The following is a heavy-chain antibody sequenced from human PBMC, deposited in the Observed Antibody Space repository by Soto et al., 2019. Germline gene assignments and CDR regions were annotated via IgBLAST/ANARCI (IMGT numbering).Heavy chain of an antibody. CDR3: ARIANCYGCSDY. CDR1: GGTFSIYA. D-gene: IGHD2-21*01. CDR2: IIPIFGTA. Sequence: ASVKVSCKASGGTFSIYAISWVRQAPGQGLEWMGGIIPIFGTANYAQKFQGRVTITADESTSTAYMELSSLRSEDTAVYYCARIANCYGCSDYWGQGTLVTVSS. J-gene: IGHJ4*02. V-gene: IGHV1-69*13.